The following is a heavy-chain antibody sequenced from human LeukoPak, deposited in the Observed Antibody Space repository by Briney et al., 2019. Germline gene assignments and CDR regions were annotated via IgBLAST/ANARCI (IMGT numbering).Heavy chain of an antibody. V-gene: IGHV1-2*02. J-gene: IGHJ5*02. CDR1: GYTFTGYY. CDR2: INPNSGGT. D-gene: IGHD2-2*01. Sequence: GASVKVSCKASGYTFTGYYMHWVRQAPGQGLEWMGWINPNSGGTNYAQKFQGRVTMTRDTSISTAYMELSRLRSDDTAVYYCARVKQYQLLAFDPRGQGTLVTVSS. CDR3: ARVKQYQLLAFDP.